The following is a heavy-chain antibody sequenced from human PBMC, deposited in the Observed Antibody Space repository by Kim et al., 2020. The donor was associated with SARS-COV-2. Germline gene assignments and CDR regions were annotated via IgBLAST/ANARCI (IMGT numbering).Heavy chain of an antibody. CDR1: GGSISSSSYF. J-gene: IGHJ4*02. D-gene: IGHD6-13*01. Sequence: SETLSLTCTVSGGSISSSSYFWDWIRQPPGRGLEWIGSGYYVGTTYYNPSLESRVSISVDTSKNQFSLKLTSVTAADTAVYYCARRVYSWSLDSWGQGTLVTVSA. CDR3: ARRVYSWSLDS. CDR2: GYYVGTT. V-gene: IGHV4-39*01.